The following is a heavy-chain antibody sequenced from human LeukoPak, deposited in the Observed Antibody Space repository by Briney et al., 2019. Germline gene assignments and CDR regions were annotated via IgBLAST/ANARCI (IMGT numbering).Heavy chain of an antibody. J-gene: IGHJ4*02. Sequence: TSQTLSLTCTVSGGSISSGDYYWSWIRQPPGKGLEWIGYIYYSGSTNYNPSLKSRVTISVDTSKNQFSLKLSSVTAADTAVYYCARAIGKETYYFDYWGQGTLVTVSS. CDR3: ARAIGKETYYFDY. D-gene: IGHD4-23*01. V-gene: IGHV4-61*08. CDR1: GGSISSGDYY. CDR2: IYYSGST.